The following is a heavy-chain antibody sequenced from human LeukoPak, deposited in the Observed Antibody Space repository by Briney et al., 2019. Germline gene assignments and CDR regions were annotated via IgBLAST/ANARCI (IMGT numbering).Heavy chain of an antibody. CDR3: ARGGLDP. J-gene: IGHJ5*02. CDR2: INHSGST. Sequence: SETLPLTCAVYGGSFSGYYWSWIRQPPGKGLEWIGEINHSGSTNYNPSLKSRVTISVDTSKNQFSLKLSSVTAADTAVYYCARGGLDPWGQGTLVTVSS. CDR1: GGSFSGYY. V-gene: IGHV4-34*01.